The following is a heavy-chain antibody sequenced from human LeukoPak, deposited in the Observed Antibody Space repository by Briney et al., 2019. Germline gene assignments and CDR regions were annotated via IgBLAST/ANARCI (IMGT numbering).Heavy chain of an antibody. Sequence: GGSLRLSCAASGFTFSDYYMSWIRQAPGKGLEWVSYISSSSYTNYADSVKGRFTISRDNAKNSLYLQMNSLRAEDTVVYYCARGVRGYSYGPSGYWGQGTLVTVSS. J-gene: IGHJ4*02. CDR2: ISSSSYT. CDR1: GFTFSDYY. CDR3: ARGVRGYSYGPSGY. D-gene: IGHD5-18*01. V-gene: IGHV3-11*06.